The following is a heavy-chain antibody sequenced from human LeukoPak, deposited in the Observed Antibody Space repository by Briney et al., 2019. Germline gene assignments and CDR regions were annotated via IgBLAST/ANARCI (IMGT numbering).Heavy chain of an antibody. CDR2: IYYSGST. CDR3: ARDSSGRHWYFDY. V-gene: IGHV4-59*01. CDR1: GGSISSYY. D-gene: IGHD6-19*01. J-gene: IGHJ4*02. Sequence: SETLSLTCTVSGGSISSYYWSWIRQPPGKGLEWIGYIYYSGSTNYNPSLKSRVTVSVDTSKNQFSLKLSSVTAADTAVYYRARDSSGRHWYFDYWGQGTLVTVSS.